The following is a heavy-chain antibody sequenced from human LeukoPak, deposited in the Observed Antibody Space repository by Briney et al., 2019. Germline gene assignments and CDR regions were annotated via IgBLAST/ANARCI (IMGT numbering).Heavy chain of an antibody. J-gene: IGHJ4*02. V-gene: IGHV4-4*07. CDR3: ASGSRSYGFDY. D-gene: IGHD1-26*01. CDR2: IYTSGST. Sequence: SETLSLTCTVSGGSISSYYWSWIRQPAGKGLEWIGRIYTSGSTNYNPSLKSRVTMSVDTSKNQFSLKLSSVIAADTAVYYCASGSRSYGFDYWGQGTLVTVSS. CDR1: GGSISSYY.